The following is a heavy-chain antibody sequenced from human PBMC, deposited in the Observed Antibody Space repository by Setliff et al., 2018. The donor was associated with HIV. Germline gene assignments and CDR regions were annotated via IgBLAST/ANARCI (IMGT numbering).Heavy chain of an antibody. Sequence: SETLSLTCTVSGGSISSSSYYWGWIRQPPGKGLEWIGSIYYSGSTYYNPSLKSRVTISVDTSKNQFSLKLSSVTAADTAVYYCARRYSSGWYGRYYFDYWGQGTLVTVSS. CDR1: GGSISSSSYY. J-gene: IGHJ4*02. V-gene: IGHV4-39*07. D-gene: IGHD6-19*01. CDR2: IYYSGST. CDR3: ARRYSSGWYGRYYFDY.